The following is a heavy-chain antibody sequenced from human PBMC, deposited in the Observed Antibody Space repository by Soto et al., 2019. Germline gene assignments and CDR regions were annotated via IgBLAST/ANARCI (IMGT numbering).Heavy chain of an antibody. D-gene: IGHD3-10*01. CDR2: IQYNGYS. CDR3: ARHGFGSLHGLVAV. J-gene: IGHJ6*02. Sequence: QVQLQESGPGLVKPSETLSLTCTVSGGSITNYYCSWFRQPPGKGLEWIGYIQYNGYSAYNLSLKRRVAMSRDPSTTQVSLMLEAVTATAPAVYYCARHGFGSLHGLVAVWGQGTTVIVSS. V-gene: IGHV4-59*08. CDR1: GGSITNYY.